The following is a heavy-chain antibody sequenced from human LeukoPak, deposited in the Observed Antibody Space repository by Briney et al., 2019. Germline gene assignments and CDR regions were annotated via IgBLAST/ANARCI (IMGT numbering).Heavy chain of an antibody. V-gene: IGHV1-69*13. J-gene: IGHJ4*02. D-gene: IGHD3-22*01. CDR2: IIPTFGTA. CDR3: ARDMGDYYDSSGYYSCGY. Sequence: GASVKVSCKASGGTFSSYAISWVRQAPGQGLEWMGGIIPTFGTANYAQKFQGGVTITADESTSTAYMELSSLRSEDTAVYYCARDMGDYYDSSGYYSCGYWGQGTLVTVSS. CDR1: GGTFSSYA.